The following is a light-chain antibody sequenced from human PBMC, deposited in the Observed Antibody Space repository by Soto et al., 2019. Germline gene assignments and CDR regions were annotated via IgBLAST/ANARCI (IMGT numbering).Light chain of an antibody. CDR2: INSDGSH. J-gene: IGLJ2*01. CDR1: SGHTNYA. Sequence: QPVLTQSPSASASPGASVKLTCTLSSGHTNYAIAWHQQQPEKGPRFLMKINSDGSHSKGDGVPDRFSGSSSGAERYLTISRLQSEDEADYYCQTWGTGIVTFGGGTKLTVL. CDR3: QTWGTGIVT. V-gene: IGLV4-69*01.